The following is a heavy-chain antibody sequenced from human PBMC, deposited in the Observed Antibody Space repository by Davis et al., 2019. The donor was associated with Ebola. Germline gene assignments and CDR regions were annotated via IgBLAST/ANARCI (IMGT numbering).Heavy chain of an antibody. D-gene: IGHD3-16*02. CDR1: GFTFSSYW. V-gene: IGHV3-7*03. CDR3: ARETSRRLHLGELSLSRRPG. J-gene: IGHJ4*02. CDR2: IKQDGSEK. Sequence: GESLKISCAASGFTFSSYWMSWVRQAPGKGLEWVANIKQDGSEKYYVDSVKGRFTISRDNAKNSLYLQMNSLRAEDTAVYYCARETSRRLHLGELSLSRRPGWGQGTLVTVSS.